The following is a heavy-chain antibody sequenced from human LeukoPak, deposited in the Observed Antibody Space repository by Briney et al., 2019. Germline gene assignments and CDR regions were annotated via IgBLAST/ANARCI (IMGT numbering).Heavy chain of an antibody. CDR1: GYTFAACY. Sequence: GASVKVSCKASGYTFAACYMHWVRQAPGQGLEWMGWINPNSGDTNYAQKFQGRVTMTRDTSISTAYMEVSRLRSDDTAVYYCARTLPNYYYGMDVWGHGTTVTVSS. D-gene: IGHD1-26*01. J-gene: IGHJ6*02. CDR2: INPNSGDT. CDR3: ARTLPNYYYGMDV. V-gene: IGHV1-2*02.